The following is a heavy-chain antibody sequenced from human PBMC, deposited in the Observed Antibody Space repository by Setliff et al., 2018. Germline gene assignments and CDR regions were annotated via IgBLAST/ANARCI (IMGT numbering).Heavy chain of an antibody. CDR2: LYTSGST. V-gene: IGHV4-4*08. CDR1: GGSISSYS. CDR3: ARFLNPRDGYQNSPGFDF. Sequence: PSETLSLTCNVSGGSISSYSWSWIRQPPGKRLEYIGFLYTSGSTNQNPSLKSRVTISVDTSKNQFSLKMSSMTAADTAVYYCARFLNPRDGYQNSPGFDFWGLGTLVTVSS. D-gene: IGHD5-12*01. J-gene: IGHJ4*02.